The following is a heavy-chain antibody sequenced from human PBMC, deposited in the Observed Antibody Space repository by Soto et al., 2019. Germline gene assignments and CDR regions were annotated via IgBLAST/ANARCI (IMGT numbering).Heavy chain of an antibody. CDR3: VKDGSLLWFGELYYYYYGMDV. V-gene: IGHV3-64D*08. Sequence: GGSLRLSCAASGFSFSSYALSWVRQAPGKGLEWVSAISSNGGSTYYADSVKGRFTISRDNSKNTLYLQMSSLRAEDTAVYYCVKDGSLLWFGELYYYYYGMDVWGQGTTVTVSS. CDR2: ISSNGGST. D-gene: IGHD3-10*01. J-gene: IGHJ6*02. CDR1: GFSFSSYA.